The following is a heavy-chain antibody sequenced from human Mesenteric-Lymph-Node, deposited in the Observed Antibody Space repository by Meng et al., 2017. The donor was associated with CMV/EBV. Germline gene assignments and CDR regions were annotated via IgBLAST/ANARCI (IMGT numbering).Heavy chain of an antibody. CDR2: IYPGDSDT. CDR1: GYSFTSYW. CDR3: ARTVGATSYAFDI. V-gene: IGHV5-51*01. Sequence: KVSCKGSGYSFTSYWIGWVRQTPGKGLEWMGIIYPGDSDTTYSPSFQGQVTISADKSISTAYLQWSSLKASDTAMYYCARTVGATSYAFDIWGQGTMVTVSS. J-gene: IGHJ3*02. D-gene: IGHD1-26*01.